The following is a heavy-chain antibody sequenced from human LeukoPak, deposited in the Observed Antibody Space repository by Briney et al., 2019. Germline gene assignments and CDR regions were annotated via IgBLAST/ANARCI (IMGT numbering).Heavy chain of an antibody. V-gene: IGHV3-11*01. CDR2: ISSRGNTI. Sequence: PGGSLRLSCAVSGFTFSDYYMTWIRQAPGKGLEWVSYISSRGNTIYYADSVKGRFTVSRDNAKSSLYLQMNSLRAEDTAVYYCARESNWAFDYWGQGTLVTVSS. CDR3: ARESNWAFDY. D-gene: IGHD7-27*01. J-gene: IGHJ4*02. CDR1: GFTFSDYY.